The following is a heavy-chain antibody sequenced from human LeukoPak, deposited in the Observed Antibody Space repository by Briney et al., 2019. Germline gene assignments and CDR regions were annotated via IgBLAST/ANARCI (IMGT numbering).Heavy chain of an antibody. J-gene: IGHJ4*02. D-gene: IGHD4-17*01. CDR2: ISGSGGST. Sequence: GGSLRLSCAASGFTFSSYAMSWVRQAPGKGLEWVSAISGSGGSTYYADPVKGRFTISRDNSKNTLYLQMNSLRAEDTAVYYCAKDRGDYGDHSASCFDYWGQGTLVTVSS. V-gene: IGHV3-23*01. CDR3: AKDRGDYGDHSASCFDY. CDR1: GFTFSSYA.